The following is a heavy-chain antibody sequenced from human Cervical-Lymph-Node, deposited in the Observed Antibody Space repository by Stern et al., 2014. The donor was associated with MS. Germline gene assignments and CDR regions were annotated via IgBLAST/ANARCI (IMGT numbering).Heavy chain of an antibody. J-gene: IGHJ4*02. CDR1: YDSVSNFY. Sequence: QLQLQESGPGLVKPSETLSLTCTVSYDSVSNFYWSWIRQPPGKRLEWIGYCFHSGTTNYNPSLKSRVTMSVDTSKNQFSLRLSSVTAADTAVYYCARKGSYSDYWGQGTLVTVSS. D-gene: IGHD2-21*01. CDR2: CFHSGTT. CDR3: ARKGSYSDY. V-gene: IGHV4-59*02.